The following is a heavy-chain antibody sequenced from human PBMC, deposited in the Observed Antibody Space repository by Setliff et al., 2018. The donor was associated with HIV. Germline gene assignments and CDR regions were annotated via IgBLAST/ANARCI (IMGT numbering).Heavy chain of an antibody. CDR3: ARVSNCSGGSCYLYFDY. Sequence: SETLSLTCTVSGGSISSYYWSWIRQPPGKGLEWIGYIYYSGSTNYNPSLKSRVTISVDTSKNQFSLKLSSVTAADTAVYYCARVSNCSGGSCYLYFDYWGQGTRVTVSS. V-gene: IGHV4-59*01. J-gene: IGHJ4*02. D-gene: IGHD2-15*01. CDR1: GGSISSYY. CDR2: IYYSGST.